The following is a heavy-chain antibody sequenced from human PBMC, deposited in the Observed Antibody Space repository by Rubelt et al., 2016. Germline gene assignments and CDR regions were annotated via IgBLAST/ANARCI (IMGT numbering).Heavy chain of an antibody. D-gene: IGHD3-10*01. J-gene: IGHJ1*01. CDR3: ARDSGSASAPTLFPLVSCENSPSDTSSVAVGCLAQDF. CDR1: GGSFTNYY. CDR2: IYYSGST. Sequence: QVQLQQWGAGLLKPSETLSLTCAVYGGSFTNYYWSWIRQPPGKGLEWIGYIYYSGSTNYNPPLKSRVTISVDTSKNQFSLKLSSVTAADTAVYYCARDSGSASAPTLFPLVSCENSPSDTSSVAVGCLAQDF. V-gene: IGHV4-34*11.